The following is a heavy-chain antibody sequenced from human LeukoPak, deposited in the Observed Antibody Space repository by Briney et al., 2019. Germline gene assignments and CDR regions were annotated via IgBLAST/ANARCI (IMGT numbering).Heavy chain of an antibody. J-gene: IGHJ4*02. CDR2: IYHSGST. D-gene: IGHD6-13*01. Sequence: SETLSLTCAVSGGSISSSNWWSWVRQPPGKGLEWIGEIYHSGSTNYNPSLKSRVTISVDTSKNQFSLKLSSVTAADTAVYYCAREAVAAAGTFDYWGQGTLVTVSS. CDR3: AREAVAAAGTFDY. CDR1: GGSISSSNW. V-gene: IGHV4-4*02.